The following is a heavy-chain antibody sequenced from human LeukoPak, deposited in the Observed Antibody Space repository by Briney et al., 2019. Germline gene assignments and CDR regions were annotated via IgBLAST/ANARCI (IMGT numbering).Heavy chain of an antibody. CDR1: GGSFSGYY. CDR2: INHSGST. Sequence: PSETLSLTCAVYGGSFSGYYWSWIRQPPGKGLEWIGEINHSGSTNYNPSLKGRVTISVATSKNQFSLKLSSVTAAETAVYYCARSEIGVAGNDAFDIWGQGTMVTVSS. CDR3: ARSEIGVAGNDAFDI. V-gene: IGHV4-34*01. D-gene: IGHD6-19*01. J-gene: IGHJ3*02.